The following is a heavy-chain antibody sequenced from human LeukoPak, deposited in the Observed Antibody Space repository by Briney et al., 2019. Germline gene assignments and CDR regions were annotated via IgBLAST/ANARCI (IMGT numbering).Heavy chain of an antibody. V-gene: IGHV1-18*01. D-gene: IGHD1-1*01. CDR1: ASAFTSFG. J-gene: IGHJ6*03. CDR2: SCTYTGDT. Sequence: ASVKLSCKAAASAFTSFGNSWVRHRPAQGLEWIGESCTYTGDTNYAPKLKNRVTLTTDTSTSTAYMEIRSLRYDDTGGYYCARGKTRGADDHYYNLDVWGKGTTGTVS. CDR3: ARGKTRGADDHYYNLDV.